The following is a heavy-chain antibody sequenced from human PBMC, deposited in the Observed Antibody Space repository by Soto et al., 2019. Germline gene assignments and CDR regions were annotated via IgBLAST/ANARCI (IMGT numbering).Heavy chain of an antibody. CDR3: ARDRAGSIYYYYGMDV. J-gene: IGHJ6*02. CDR2: ISSSSSYI. V-gene: IGHV3-21*01. CDR1: GFTFSSYS. Sequence: ELQLVESGGGLVKPGGSLRLSCAASGFTFSSYSMNWVRQAPGKGLEWVSSISSSSSYIYYADSVKGRFTISRDNAKNSLYLQMNSLRAEDTAVYYCARDRAGSIYYYYGMDVWGQGTTVTVSS. D-gene: IGHD1-1*01.